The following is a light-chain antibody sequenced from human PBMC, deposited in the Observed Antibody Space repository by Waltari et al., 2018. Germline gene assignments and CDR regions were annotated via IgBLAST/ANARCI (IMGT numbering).Light chain of an antibody. CDR2: SNN. J-gene: IGLJ1*01. CDR1: SSNIGSNT. Sequence: QSVLTQPPSASGTPGQRVTLSCSGSSSNIGSNTVNWYQQLPGTAPKLLIYSNNQRPSGVYDRFSGSKSGTSASLAISGLQSEDEADYYCATWDDSLNGLVFGPGTKVTVL. CDR3: ATWDDSLNGLV. V-gene: IGLV1-44*01.